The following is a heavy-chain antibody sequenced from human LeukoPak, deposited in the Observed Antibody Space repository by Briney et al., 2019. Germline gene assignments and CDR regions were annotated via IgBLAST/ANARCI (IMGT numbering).Heavy chain of an antibody. CDR3: ATPTSTGGLC. CDR1: GYSISSGYY. CDR2: IYHSGST. V-gene: IGHV4-38-2*01. D-gene: IGHD4-17*01. Sequence: ASETLSLTCAGSGYSISSGYYWGWIRQPPGRGLEWIGSIYHSGSTYYNPSLKSRVTISVDTSKNQFSLKLSSVTAADTAVYYCATPTSTGGLCWGQGTLVTVSS. J-gene: IGHJ4*02.